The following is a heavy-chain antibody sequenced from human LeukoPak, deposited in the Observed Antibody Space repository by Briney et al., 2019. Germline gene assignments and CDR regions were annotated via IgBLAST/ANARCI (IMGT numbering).Heavy chain of an antibody. D-gene: IGHD1-1*01. J-gene: IGHJ4*02. CDR2: ISSNGGST. CDR1: GFTFSTYA. V-gene: IGHV3-64*04. CDR3: AKDVTTGTLALDY. Sequence: GGSLRLSCLASGFTFSTYAMHWVRQAPGKGLEYVSAISSNGGSTYYADSVKGRFTISRDNSKNTLYLQMNSLRAEDTAVYYCAKDVTTGTLALDYWGQGTLVTVSS.